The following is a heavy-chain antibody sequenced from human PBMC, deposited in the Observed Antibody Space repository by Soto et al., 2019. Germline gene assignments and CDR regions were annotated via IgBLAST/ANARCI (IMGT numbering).Heavy chain of an antibody. J-gene: IGHJ4*02. D-gene: IGHD6-13*01. CDR3: ASNPAAGLTY. V-gene: IGHV3-23*01. CDR2: LSGSGLDT. CDR1: GFTFSNYA. Sequence: GGSLRLSCAASGFTFSNYAMNWVRQAPGKGLEWVSGLSGSGLDTYYADSVKGRFTISRDNSKNTLYLQMNSLRADDTAVFYCASNPAAGLTYWGQGTLVTVSS.